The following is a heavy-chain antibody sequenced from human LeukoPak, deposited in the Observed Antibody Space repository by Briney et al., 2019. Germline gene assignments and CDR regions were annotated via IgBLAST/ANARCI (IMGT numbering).Heavy chain of an antibody. CDR1: GYTFSSYD. J-gene: IGHJ3*02. Sequence: ASVKVSCKASGYTFSSYDIRWVRQAPGQGLEWMGGIIPNFGTANYAQKFQGRVTMTADASTSTAYMELSRLRSEDTAVYYCARHKWEPYYDAIRAFDIWGQGTMVTVSS. D-gene: IGHD3-3*01. CDR2: IIPNFGTA. CDR3: ARHKWEPYYDAIRAFDI. V-gene: IGHV1-69*01.